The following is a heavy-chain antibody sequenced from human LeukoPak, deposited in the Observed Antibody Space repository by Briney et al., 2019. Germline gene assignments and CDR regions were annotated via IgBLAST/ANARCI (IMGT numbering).Heavy chain of an antibody. CDR1: GYTFTNYG. Sequence: ASVKVSCKASGYTFTNYGISWVRQAPGQGLEWMGWINPNSGGTNYAQNFQGRVTMTRDTSISTAYMELSRLRSDDTAVYYCAREGAPHSSGWYDYWGQGTLVTVSS. D-gene: IGHD6-19*01. CDR3: AREGAPHSSGWYDY. J-gene: IGHJ4*02. V-gene: IGHV1-2*02. CDR2: INPNSGGT.